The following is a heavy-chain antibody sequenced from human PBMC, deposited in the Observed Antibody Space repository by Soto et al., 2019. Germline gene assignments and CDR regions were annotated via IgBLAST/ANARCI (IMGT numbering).Heavy chain of an antibody. D-gene: IGHD6-13*01. CDR2: IIPIFGTA. CDR1: GVTFSSYA. V-gene: IGHV1-69*13. CDR3: ARNSRAAAGTHYYYGMDV. J-gene: IGHJ6*02. Sequence: SVKVSCKASGVTFSSYAISWVRQAPGQGLEWMGGIIPIFGTANYAQKFQGRVTITADESTSTAYMELSSLRSEDTAVYYCARNSRAAAGTHYYYGMDVWGQGTTVTVS.